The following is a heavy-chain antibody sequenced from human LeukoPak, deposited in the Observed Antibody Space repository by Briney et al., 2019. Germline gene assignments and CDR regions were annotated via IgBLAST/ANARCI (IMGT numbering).Heavy chain of an antibody. D-gene: IGHD6-19*01. J-gene: IGHJ4*02. V-gene: IGHV3-7*01. Sequence: GGSLRLSCAASGFTFSSYWMSWVRQAPGKGLEWVANIKQDGSEKYYVDSVKGRFTISRDNAKNSLYLQMNSLRAEDTAVYYCAREYSSGWRHAGWRGTVDYWGQGTLVTVSS. CDR3: AREYSSGWRHAGWRGTVDY. CDR2: IKQDGSEK. CDR1: GFTFSSYW.